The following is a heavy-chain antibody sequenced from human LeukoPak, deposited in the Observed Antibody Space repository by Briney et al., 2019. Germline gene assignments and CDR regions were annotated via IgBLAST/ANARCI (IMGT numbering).Heavy chain of an antibody. D-gene: IGHD2-15*01. Sequence: ASMKVSCKASGDTFTSYNMNWVRQATGQGLEWMGWMNPNSGNTGYAQKFQGRVTMSTNSSISTAYMELSSLGSEDTAVYYCVREERGYCSGGSCTGPFDSWGQGTLVIVSS. CDR3: VREERGYCSGGSCTGPFDS. CDR1: GDTFTSYN. J-gene: IGHJ4*02. V-gene: IGHV1-8*01. CDR2: MNPNSGNT.